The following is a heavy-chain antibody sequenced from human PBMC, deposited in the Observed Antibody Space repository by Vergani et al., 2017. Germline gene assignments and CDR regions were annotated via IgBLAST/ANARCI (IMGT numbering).Heavy chain of an antibody. CDR3: ARGRPYSSSWFDYYYYMDV. Sequence: QVQLVQSGAEVKKPGASVKVSCKASGGTFSSYAISWVRQAPGQGLEWMGGIIPIFGTANYAQKFQGRVTITADESTSTAYMELSSRRSEDTAVYYCARGRPYSSSWFDYYYYMDVWGKGTTVTVSS. CDR1: GGTFSSYA. J-gene: IGHJ6*03. CDR2: IIPIFGTA. V-gene: IGHV1-69*01. D-gene: IGHD6-13*01.